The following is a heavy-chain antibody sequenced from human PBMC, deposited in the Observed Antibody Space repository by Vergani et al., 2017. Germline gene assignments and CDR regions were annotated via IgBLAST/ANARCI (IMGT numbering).Heavy chain of an antibody. CDR1: GGSISSGGYY. CDR3: ARDLRNSYGSVIAY. D-gene: IGHD3-10*01. V-gene: IGHV4-31*03. J-gene: IGHJ4*02. CDR2: IFYSGST. Sequence: QVQLQESGPGLVKPSQTLSLTCTVSGGSISSGGYYWTWIRQHPGKGLEWIGYIFYSGSTYYNPSLKRRITISVDTSKNHFSLNLSAVTAADTAVYYCARDLRNSYGSVIAYWGQGTLVTVSS.